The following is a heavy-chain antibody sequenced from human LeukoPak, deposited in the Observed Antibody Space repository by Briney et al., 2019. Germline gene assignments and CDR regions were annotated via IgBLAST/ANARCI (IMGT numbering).Heavy chain of an antibody. CDR2: IKCDGSEK. D-gene: IGHD2-2*01. Sequence: PGGSLRLSCAASGFTFSNSWMHWVCQAPEKGLEWVADIKCDGSEKCYVDSVKGRLTISRDNAKNSLYLQVNSLRAEDTTVYYCVRGVGSSTSCYVRAFDIWGQGTMVTVSS. CDR3: VRGVGSSTSCYVRAFDI. J-gene: IGHJ3*02. V-gene: IGHV3-52*01. CDR1: GFTFSNSW.